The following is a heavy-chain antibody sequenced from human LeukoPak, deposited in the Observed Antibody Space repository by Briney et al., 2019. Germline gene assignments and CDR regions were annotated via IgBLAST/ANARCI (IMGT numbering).Heavy chain of an antibody. V-gene: IGHV3-30*02. Sequence: GGSLRLSCAASGFTFSSYGMHWVRQAPGKGLEWVAFIRYDGSNKYYADSVKGRFTISRDNSKNTLYLQMNSLRAEDTAVYYCARGDRVSGGTDSWGQGTLVTVSS. D-gene: IGHD3-16*01. CDR2: IRYDGSNK. CDR1: GFTFSSYG. J-gene: IGHJ4*02. CDR3: ARGDRVSGGTDS.